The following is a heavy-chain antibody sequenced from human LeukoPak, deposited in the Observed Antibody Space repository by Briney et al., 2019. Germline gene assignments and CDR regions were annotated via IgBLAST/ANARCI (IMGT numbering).Heavy chain of an antibody. V-gene: IGHV1-69*05. J-gene: IGHJ4*02. D-gene: IGHD5-18*01. CDR2: IIPIFGTA. Sequence: SVKVSCKASGGTFSSYAISWVRQAPGQGLEWMGGIIPIFGTADYAQKFQGRVTITTDESTSTAYMELSSLRSEDTAVYYCASLELDTASGRYWGQGTLVTVSS. CDR1: GGTFSSYA. CDR3: ASLELDTASGRY.